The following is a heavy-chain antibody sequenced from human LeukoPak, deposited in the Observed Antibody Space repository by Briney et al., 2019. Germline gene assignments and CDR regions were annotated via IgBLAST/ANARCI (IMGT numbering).Heavy chain of an antibody. Sequence: SETLSLTCAVYGGSFSGYYWSWIRQPPGKGLEWIGEINHSGSTNYNPSLKSRVTTSVDTSKNQFSLKLSSVTAADTAVYYCARDALDTVVVPAAIRAFDIWGQGTMVTVSS. CDR1: GGSFSGYY. CDR3: ARDALDTVVVPAAIRAFDI. V-gene: IGHV4-34*01. CDR2: INHSGST. D-gene: IGHD2-2*03. J-gene: IGHJ3*02.